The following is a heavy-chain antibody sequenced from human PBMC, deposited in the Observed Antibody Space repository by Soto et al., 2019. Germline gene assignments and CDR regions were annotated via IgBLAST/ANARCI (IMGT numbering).Heavy chain of an antibody. CDR3: ARPQRLGYCSGGSCPGAFDI. CDR1: GGSISSSSYY. Sequence: SETLSLTCTVSGGSISSSSYYWGWIRQPPGKGLEWIGSIYYSGSTYYNPSLKSRVTISVDTSKNQFSLKLSSVTAADTAVYYCARPQRLGYCSGGSCPGAFDIWGQGTMVTVSS. CDR2: IYYSGST. V-gene: IGHV4-39*01. J-gene: IGHJ3*02. D-gene: IGHD2-15*01.